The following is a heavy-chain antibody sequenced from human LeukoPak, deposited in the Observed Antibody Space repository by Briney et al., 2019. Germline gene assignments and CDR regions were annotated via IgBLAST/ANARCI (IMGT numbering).Heavy chain of an antibody. Sequence: GGSLRLSCAASGFTFSDYYMSWIRQAPGKGLEWVSYISSSGSRIYYADSVEGRFTISRDNDKNSLYLQMKSLRAEDTAMYYCATTAGPNYYYHYYMDVWGKGPTVTVSS. V-gene: IGHV3-11*04. CDR3: ATTAGPNYYYHYYMDV. D-gene: IGHD6-13*01. J-gene: IGHJ6*03. CDR2: ISSSGSRI. CDR1: GFTFSDYY.